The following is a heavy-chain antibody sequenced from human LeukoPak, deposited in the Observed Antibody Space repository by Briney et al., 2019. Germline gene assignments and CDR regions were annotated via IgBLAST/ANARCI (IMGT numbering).Heavy chain of an antibody. CDR3: ANIHTVAGTP. J-gene: IGHJ4*02. Sequence: SXXRQAPGKGLEWVSAISGSGGSTYYADSVKGRFTISRDNSKNTLYLQMNSLRAEDTAVYYCANIHTVAGTPWGQGTLVXVSS. CDR2: ISGSGGST. V-gene: IGHV3-23*01. D-gene: IGHD6-19*01.